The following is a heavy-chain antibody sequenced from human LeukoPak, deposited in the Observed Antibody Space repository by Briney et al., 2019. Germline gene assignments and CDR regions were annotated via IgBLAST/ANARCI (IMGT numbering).Heavy chain of an antibody. CDR2: FDPEDGET. CDR3: ATESPAFDDSLFDS. D-gene: IGHD2-15*01. Sequence: ASVKVSCKVSGYTLTELSIYWVRQAPGKGLEWMGSFDPEDGETIYAQKFQGRVTMTEDTSTDTAYMDLSSLRSEDTAVYYCATESPAFDDSLFDSWGQGTLVTVSS. CDR1: GYTLTELS. J-gene: IGHJ4*02. V-gene: IGHV1-24*01.